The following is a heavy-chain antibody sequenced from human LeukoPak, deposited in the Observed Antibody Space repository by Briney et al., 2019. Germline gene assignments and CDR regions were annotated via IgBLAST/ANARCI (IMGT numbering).Heavy chain of an antibody. CDR3: ARGGWRFDY. CDR1: GFTFSDYS. J-gene: IGHJ4*02. V-gene: IGHV3-11*04. Sequence: PGGSLRLSCAASGFTFSDYSMSWIRQAPGKGLEWVSSISSSGKTIYYADSVKGRFTISRDNAKNSLSLQMNSLRAEDTAVYYCARGGWRFDYWGQGTLVTVSS. D-gene: IGHD3-10*01. CDR2: ISSSGKTI.